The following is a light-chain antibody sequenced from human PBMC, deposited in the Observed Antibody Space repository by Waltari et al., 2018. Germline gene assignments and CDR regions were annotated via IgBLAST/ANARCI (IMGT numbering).Light chain of an antibody. J-gene: IGKJ2*01. Sequence: EIVMTQSPVTLSVSPGERAALSCRPSQSVRTNLAWYQQRPGQTPRLRIHGTSPRATEIPARFSGSGSGTEFTLTISSLQSEDFAVYYCQQYNDWPYTFGQGTKLEIK. CDR1: QSVRTN. V-gene: IGKV3-15*01. CDR2: GTS. CDR3: QQYNDWPYT.